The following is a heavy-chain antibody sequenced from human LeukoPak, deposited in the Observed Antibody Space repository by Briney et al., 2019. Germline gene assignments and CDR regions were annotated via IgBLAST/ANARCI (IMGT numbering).Heavy chain of an antibody. CDR1: GLTFSNYG. Sequence: GGSLRLSCEASGLTFSNYGMSWVRQAPGKGLQWVSAITGDGTTYYADSVKGRFTISRDNSKNMLYLQMSSLRAEDTAVYYCAKMHGYFDDWGQGALVPVSS. J-gene: IGHJ4*02. CDR3: AKMHGYFDD. V-gene: IGHV3-23*01. CDR2: ITGDGTT.